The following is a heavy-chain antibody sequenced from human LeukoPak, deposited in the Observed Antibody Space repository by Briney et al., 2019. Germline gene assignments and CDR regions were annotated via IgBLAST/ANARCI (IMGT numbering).Heavy chain of an antibody. V-gene: IGHV4-59*01. J-gene: IGHJ4*02. CDR3: ARGMDYYDSSGYYYASNPYYFDF. CDR2: IYYSGST. CDR1: GGSISSYY. D-gene: IGHD3-22*01. Sequence: SETLSLTCTVSGGSISSYYWSWIRQPPGKGLEWIGYIYYSGSTNYNPSLKSRVTISVDTSKNQFSLKLSSVTAADTAVYFCARGMDYYDSSGYYYASNPYYFDFWGQGTLVTVPS.